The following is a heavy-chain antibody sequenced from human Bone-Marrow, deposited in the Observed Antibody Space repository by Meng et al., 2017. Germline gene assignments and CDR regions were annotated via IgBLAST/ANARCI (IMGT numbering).Heavy chain of an antibody. V-gene: IGHV3-13*03. D-gene: IGHD3-22*01. CDR3: AKDKHYYDSSGYYYSFRAFDI. J-gene: IGHJ3*02. CDR2: IGTAGDT. Sequence: GESLKISCAACGFTFSSYDMHWVRQATGKGLEWVSAIGTAGDTYYPGSVKGQFTISRENAKNSLYLQMNSLRAEDTALYYCAKDKHYYDSSGYYYSFRAFDIWGQGTMVTVSS. CDR1: GFTFSSYD.